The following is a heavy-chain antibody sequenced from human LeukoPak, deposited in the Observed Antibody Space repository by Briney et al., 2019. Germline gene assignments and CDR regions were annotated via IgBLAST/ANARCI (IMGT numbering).Heavy chain of an antibody. J-gene: IGHJ6*03. CDR1: GGSISSGGYY. CDR3: AISSAGSGYYYYMDV. D-gene: IGHD2-15*01. Sequence: SETLSLTCTVSGGSISSGGYYWSWIRQHPGKGLEWIGYIYYSGSTYYNPSLKSRVTISVDTSKNQFSLKLSSVTAADTAVYYCAISSAGSGYYYYMDVWGKGTTVTVSS. V-gene: IGHV4-31*03. CDR2: IYYSGST.